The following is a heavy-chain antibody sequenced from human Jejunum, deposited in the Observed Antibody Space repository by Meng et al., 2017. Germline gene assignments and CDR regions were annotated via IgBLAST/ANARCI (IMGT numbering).Heavy chain of an antibody. CDR3: ARHEVDFDN. J-gene: IGHJ4*02. D-gene: IGHD1-26*01. V-gene: IGHV4-34*02. CDR1: GGSISGYF. Sequence: QGQLQQWGGGLLKPSETLSLTGAVYGGSISGYFWSWIRQAPGEGLEWVGEFTRGGTTNYNPSLKSRVTISADTSKNQFSLTLSSVSAADTAVYYCARHEVDFDNWGQGTLVTVSS. CDR2: FTRGGTT.